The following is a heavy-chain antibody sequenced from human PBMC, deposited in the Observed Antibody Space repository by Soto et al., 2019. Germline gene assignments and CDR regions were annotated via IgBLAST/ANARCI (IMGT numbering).Heavy chain of an antibody. D-gene: IGHD3-3*01. CDR1: GYSFTIYW. J-gene: IGHJ4*02. Sequence: GESLKISCKGSGYSFTIYWIGWVRQMPGKGLEWMGIIYPGDSDTRYSPSFQGQVTISADKSISTAYLQWSSLKASDTAMYYCARDQRSYYDFWSGYLNFDYWGQGTLVTVSS. CDR3: ARDQRSYYDFWSGYLNFDY. V-gene: IGHV5-51*01. CDR2: IYPGDSDT.